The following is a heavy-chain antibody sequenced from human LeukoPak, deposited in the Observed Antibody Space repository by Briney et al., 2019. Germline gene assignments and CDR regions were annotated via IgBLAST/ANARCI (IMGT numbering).Heavy chain of an antibody. CDR1: GFSFGTYA. Sequence: PGGSLRLSCAGSGFSFGTYAMSWVRQAPGMGLEWVSSISANGQATYYADSVEGRLTIARANSKSTLYLQLTSLRAEDTATYSCARDPYNTILYRLAHWGQGTLVTVSS. CDR2: ISANGQAT. D-gene: IGHD3-10*01. CDR3: ARDPYNTILYRLAH. J-gene: IGHJ4*02. V-gene: IGHV3-23*01.